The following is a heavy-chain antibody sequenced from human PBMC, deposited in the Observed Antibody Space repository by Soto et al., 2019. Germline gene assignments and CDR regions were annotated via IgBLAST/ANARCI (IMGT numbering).Heavy chain of an antibody. Sequence: EVQLVESGGGLVQPGGSLRLSCAASGFTFSSYWMSWVRQAPGKGLEWVGNIKQDGSEKHYVDFMEGRFTISRDNAENSLYLQMNSLRAEDTAVYYCARIASAGRGWDVWGQGTTVVVSS. CDR3: ARIASAGRGWDV. CDR1: GFTFSSYW. CDR2: IKQDGSEK. D-gene: IGHD6-13*01. V-gene: IGHV3-7*01. J-gene: IGHJ6*02.